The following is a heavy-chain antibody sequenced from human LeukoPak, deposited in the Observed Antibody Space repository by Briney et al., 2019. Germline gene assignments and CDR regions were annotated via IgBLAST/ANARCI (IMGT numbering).Heavy chain of an antibody. J-gene: IGHJ1*01. V-gene: IGHV3-48*03. Sequence: QSGGSLRLSCAASGFTFSSYEMNWVRQAPGKGLEWVSYISSSGSTIYYADSVKGRFTISRDNAKNSLYLQMNSLRAEDTAVYYCARVALPYYDFWSGYYEYFQHWGQGTLVTVSS. D-gene: IGHD3-3*01. CDR3: ARVALPYYDFWSGYYEYFQH. CDR1: GFTFSSYE. CDR2: ISSSGSTI.